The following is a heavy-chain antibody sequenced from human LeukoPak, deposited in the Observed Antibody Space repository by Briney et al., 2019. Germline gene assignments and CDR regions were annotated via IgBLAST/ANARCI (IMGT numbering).Heavy chain of an antibody. J-gene: IGHJ6*02. Sequence: KPGGSLRLSCAASGFTFSSYSMNWVRQAPGKGLEWVSSISSISSYIYYADSVKGRFTISRDNAKNSLYLQMNSLRAEDTAVYYCARPKYSSSWYSRRGYYYYGMDVWGQGTTVTVSS. CDR1: GFTFSSYS. CDR2: ISSISSYI. D-gene: IGHD6-13*01. V-gene: IGHV3-21*01. CDR3: ARPKYSSSWYSRRGYYYYGMDV.